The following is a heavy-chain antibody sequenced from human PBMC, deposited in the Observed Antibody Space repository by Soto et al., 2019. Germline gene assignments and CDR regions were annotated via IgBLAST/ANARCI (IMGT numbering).Heavy chain of an antibody. J-gene: IGHJ4*02. CDR2: IIPIFGTA. V-gene: IGHV1-69*12. D-gene: IGHD2-15*01. CDR1: GGTFSSYA. Sequence: QVQLVQSGAEVKKPGSSVKVSCKASGGTFSSYAISWVQQAPGQGLEWMGGIIPIFGTANYAQKFQGRVTITADESTSTAYMELSSLRSEDTAVYYCAREGTYCSGGSCYRYYFDYWGQGTLVTVSS. CDR3: AREGTYCSGGSCYRYYFDY.